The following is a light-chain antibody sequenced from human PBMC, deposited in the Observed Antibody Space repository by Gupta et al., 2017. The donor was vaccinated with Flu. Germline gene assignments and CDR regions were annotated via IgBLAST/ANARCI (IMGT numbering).Light chain of an antibody. J-gene: IGKJ1*01. Sequence: IVMTQSPDSLAVSLCSRATINCTSSQSVLYSSNNKNSFAWYQQKPGQPPKLLLYWASTRESGVPNSFSGSGSGTDFTLTISSLQAEDVAVYYWQQYYCPPWTFGQGTKVEIK. CDR1: QSVLYSSNNKNS. V-gene: IGKV4-1*01. CDR2: WAS. CDR3: QQYYCPPWT.